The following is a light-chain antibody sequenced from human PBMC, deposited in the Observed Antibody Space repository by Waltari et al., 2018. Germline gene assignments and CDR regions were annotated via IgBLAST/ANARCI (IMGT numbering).Light chain of an antibody. CDR3: QSYDTTLGVV. V-gene: IGLV1-40*01. Sequence: QSVLTQPPSVSGAPGQRVTISCTGSGSNIGAGYDVHWYQQVPRAAPKLLIFGSSSRPLGVPGRCFGSTSGTSASLAITGLHAEDEAVYDCQSYDTTLGVVFGGGTKLTVL. J-gene: IGLJ3*02. CDR1: GSNIGAGYD. CDR2: GSS.